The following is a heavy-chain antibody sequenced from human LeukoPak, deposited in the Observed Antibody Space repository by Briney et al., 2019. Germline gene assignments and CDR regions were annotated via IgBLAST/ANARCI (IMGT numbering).Heavy chain of an antibody. Sequence: GGSLRLSCEASGFTFSAYAMTWVRQAPGKGLEWVSSIGSDDKAHYSESVKGRFAISRDNSKNTLYPQMGSLRAEDMAVYFCARVRSEYAFDYWGQGTLVTVSS. J-gene: IGHJ4*02. CDR3: ARVRSEYAFDY. CDR2: IGSDDKA. D-gene: IGHD2-15*01. CDR1: GFTFSAYA. V-gene: IGHV3-23*01.